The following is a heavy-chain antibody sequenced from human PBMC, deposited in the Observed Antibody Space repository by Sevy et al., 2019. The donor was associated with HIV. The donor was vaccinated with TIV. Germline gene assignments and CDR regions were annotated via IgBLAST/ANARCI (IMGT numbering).Heavy chain of an antibody. D-gene: IGHD3-9*01. CDR2: MNPNSGNT. Sequence: ASVKVSCKASGYTFTSYDINWVRQATGQGLEWMGWMNPNSGNTGYAQKFQGRVTMTRNTSISTAYMELSSLRSEDTAVYYCARVLRYFDWLLGGAFDIWGQRTMVTVSS. CDR1: GYTFTSYD. CDR3: ARVLRYFDWLLGGAFDI. J-gene: IGHJ3*02. V-gene: IGHV1-8*01.